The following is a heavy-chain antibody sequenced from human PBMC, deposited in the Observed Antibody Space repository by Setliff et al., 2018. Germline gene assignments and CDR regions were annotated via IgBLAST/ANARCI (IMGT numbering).Heavy chain of an antibody. V-gene: IGHV1-3*01. CDR3: ARDRAYSSSWFLWFDP. Sequence: ASVKVSCKASGYTFTSYAMHWVRQAPGQRLEWMGWINAGNGNTKYSQKFQGRVTITRDTSASTAYMELCSLRSEDTAVYYCARDRAYSSSWFLWFDPWGQGTLVTVSS. D-gene: IGHD6-13*01. J-gene: IGHJ5*02. CDR2: INAGNGNT. CDR1: GYTFTSYA.